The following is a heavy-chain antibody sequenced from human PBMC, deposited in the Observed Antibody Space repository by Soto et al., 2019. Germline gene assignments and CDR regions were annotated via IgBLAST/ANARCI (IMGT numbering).Heavy chain of an antibody. V-gene: IGHV1-3*01. CDR3: ARDSVVATLPWLNFDY. CDR2: INAGNGNT. Sequence: ASVKVSCKASGYTFTSYAMHWVRQAPGQRLEWMGWINAGNGNTKYSQKFQGRVTITRDTSASTAYMELSSLRSEDTAVYYCARDSVVATLPWLNFDYWGQGTLVTVSS. CDR1: GYTFTSYA. D-gene: IGHD5-12*01. J-gene: IGHJ4*02.